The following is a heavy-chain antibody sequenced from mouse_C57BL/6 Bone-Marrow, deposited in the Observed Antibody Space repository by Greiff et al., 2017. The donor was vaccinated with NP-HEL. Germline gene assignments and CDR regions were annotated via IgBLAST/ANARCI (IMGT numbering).Heavy chain of an antibody. CDR1: GYTFTSYW. J-gene: IGHJ3*01. Sequence: QVQLQQPGAELVKPGASVKMSCKASGYTFTSYWITWVKQRPGQGLEWIGDIYPGSGSTNYNEKFKSKAPLTVDTSSSPAYMQLSSLTSEDSAVYYCAYDYAFAYWGQGTLVTVSA. V-gene: IGHV1-55*01. D-gene: IGHD2-4*01. CDR2: IYPGSGST. CDR3: AYDYAFAY.